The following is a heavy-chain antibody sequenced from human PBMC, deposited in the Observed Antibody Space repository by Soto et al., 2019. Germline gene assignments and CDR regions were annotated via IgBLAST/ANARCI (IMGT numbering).Heavy chain of an antibody. CDR2: INDDGIST. Sequence: LRLSCAASGFTFSMYWMHWVRQVPGKGPEWVSRINDDGISTNYADSVKGRFAISRDNAKNTLYLQMNALRVEDTAVYYCTRGPRSTSTGTGAFWGQGTLVTVSS. CDR3: TRGPRSTSTGTGAF. V-gene: IGHV3-74*01. D-gene: IGHD1-1*01. CDR1: GFTFSMYW. J-gene: IGHJ4*02.